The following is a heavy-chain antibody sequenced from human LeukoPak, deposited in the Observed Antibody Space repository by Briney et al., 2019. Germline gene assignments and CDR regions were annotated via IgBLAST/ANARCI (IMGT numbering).Heavy chain of an antibody. CDR2: IIPILGIA. CDR1: GGTFSSYA. CDR3: ATDAGGYSGYDFPKRAFDI. J-gene: IGHJ3*02. D-gene: IGHD5-12*01. Sequence: VASVKVSCKASGGTFSSYAISWVRQAPGQGLEWMGRIIPILGIANYAQKFQGRVTMTEDTSTDTAYMELSSLRSEDTAVYYCATDAGGYSGYDFPKRAFDIWGQGTMVTVSS. V-gene: IGHV1-69*04.